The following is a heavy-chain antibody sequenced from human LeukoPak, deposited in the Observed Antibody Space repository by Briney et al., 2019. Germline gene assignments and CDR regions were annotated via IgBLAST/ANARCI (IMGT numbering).Heavy chain of an antibody. CDR2: VFHDGTT. V-gene: IGHV4-39*06. J-gene: IGHJ4*02. CDR3: VGGGVGLQTGFDF. Sequence: SETLPLTCAVSGGPIMTAPYYWGWIRQPPGKGLEWLGSVFHDGTTYYSPSLKSRVTVSADTSRNRFPLSLTSSSAADTAVYYCVGGGVGLQTGFDFWGQGALVTVSS. D-gene: IGHD3-16*01. CDR1: GGPIMTAPYY.